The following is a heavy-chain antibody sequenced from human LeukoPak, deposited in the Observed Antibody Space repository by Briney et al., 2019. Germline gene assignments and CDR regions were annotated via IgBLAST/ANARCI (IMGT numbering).Heavy chain of an antibody. J-gene: IGHJ4*02. Sequence: PGGSLRLSCAASGFTFSSYGMHWVRQAPGKGLEWVAVIWYDGSNKYYADSVKGRFTISRDNSKNTLYLQMNSLRAEDTAVYYCAKDQGYGSGSYWGQGTLVTVSS. D-gene: IGHD3-10*01. CDR3: AKDQGYGSGSY. CDR2: IWYDGSNK. V-gene: IGHV3-33*06. CDR1: GFTFSSYG.